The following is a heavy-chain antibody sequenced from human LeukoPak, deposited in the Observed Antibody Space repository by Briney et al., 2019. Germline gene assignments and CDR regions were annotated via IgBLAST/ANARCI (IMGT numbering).Heavy chain of an antibody. CDR2: FDPEDGET. CDR3: ATAQTVVAATVRNWFDP. J-gene: IGHJ5*02. CDR1: GYTLTELS. Sequence: GASVKVSCKVSGYTLTELSMHWVRQAPGKGLEWMGGFDPEDGETIYAQKFQGRVTMTEDTSTDTAYMELSSLRSEDTAVYYCATAQTVVAATVRNWFDPWGQGTLVTVSS. D-gene: IGHD2-15*01. V-gene: IGHV1-24*01.